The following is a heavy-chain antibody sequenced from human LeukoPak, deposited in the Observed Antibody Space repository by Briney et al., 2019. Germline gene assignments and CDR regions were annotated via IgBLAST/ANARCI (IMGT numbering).Heavy chain of an antibody. CDR1: GFTFSSYA. Sequence: GSLRLSCAASGFTFSSYAMSWVRQAPGKGLEWVSAISGSGGSTYYADSVKGRFTISGDNSKNTLYLQMNSLRAEDTAVYYCAKDPPIVVVPAAKTLDAFDIWGQGTMVTVSS. CDR2: ISGSGGST. J-gene: IGHJ3*02. CDR3: AKDPPIVVVPAAKTLDAFDI. D-gene: IGHD2-2*01. V-gene: IGHV3-23*01.